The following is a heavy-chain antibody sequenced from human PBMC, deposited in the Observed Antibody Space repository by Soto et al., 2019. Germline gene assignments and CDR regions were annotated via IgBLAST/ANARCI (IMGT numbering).Heavy chain of an antibody. V-gene: IGHV1-69*02. D-gene: IGHD4-17*01. Sequence: QVQLVQSGAEVKKPGSSVKVSCKASGGTFSSYTISWVRQAPGQGLEWMGRIIPILGIANYAQKFQGRVTITADKSTSTAYMELSSLRSEDTAVYYCAGIGPGEPGTTVTPGNWGQGTLVTVSS. CDR3: AGIGPGEPGTTVTPGN. CDR1: GGTFSSYT. J-gene: IGHJ4*02. CDR2: IIPILGIA.